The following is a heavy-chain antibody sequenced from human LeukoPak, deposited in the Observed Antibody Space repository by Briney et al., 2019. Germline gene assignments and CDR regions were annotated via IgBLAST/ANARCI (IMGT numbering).Heavy chain of an antibody. J-gene: IGHJ4*02. CDR3: ARRYYYDSSGRFDY. CDR2: INHSGST. D-gene: IGHD3-22*01. CDR1: GGSFSGYY. V-gene: IGHV4-34*01. Sequence: GSLRLSCAVYGGSFSGYYWSWIRQPPGKGLEWIGEINHSGSTNYNPSLKSRVTISVDTSKNQFSLKLSSVTAADTAVYYCARRYYYDSSGRFDYWGQGTLVTVSS.